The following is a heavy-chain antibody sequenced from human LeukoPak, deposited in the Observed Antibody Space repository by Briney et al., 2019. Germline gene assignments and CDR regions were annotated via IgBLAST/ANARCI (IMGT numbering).Heavy chain of an antibody. CDR2: IYYSGST. D-gene: IGHD3-9*01. CDR1: GGSISSSSYY. Sequence: SETLSLTCTVSGGSISSSSYYWGWIRQPPGKGLEWIGSIYYSGSTYYNPSLKSRVTISVDTSKNQFSLKLSSVTAADTAVYYCARGVKNYDILTGYSSSYYFDYWGQGTLVTVSS. CDR3: ARGVKNYDILTGYSSSYYFDY. V-gene: IGHV4-39*01. J-gene: IGHJ4*02.